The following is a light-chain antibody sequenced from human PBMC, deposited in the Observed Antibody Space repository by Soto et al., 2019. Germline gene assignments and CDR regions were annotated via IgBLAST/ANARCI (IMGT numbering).Light chain of an antibody. J-gene: IGKJ1*01. CDR3: HQYYDSQT. CDR1: QSIFSSSINSSY. Sequence: DIVMTQSPDSLAASLGERVTINCKSSQSIFSSSINSSYLAWYQQKPGQPPKLLFSWASIRDFGVPDRFSGSGSGTDFTLTISGLQAEDVAVYYCHQYYDSQTFRQGTKVE. V-gene: IGKV4-1*01. CDR2: WAS.